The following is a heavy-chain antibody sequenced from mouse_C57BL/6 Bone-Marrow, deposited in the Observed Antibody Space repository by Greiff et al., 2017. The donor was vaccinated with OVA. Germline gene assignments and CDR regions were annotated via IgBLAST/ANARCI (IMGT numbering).Heavy chain of an antibody. CDR1: VHTCPIYL. V-gene: IGHV1-61*01. CDR2: IYPSDSET. CDR3: ATDY. J-gene: IGHJ2*01. Sequence: LHLQHPWSYLFLPVPSVKLSCKSSVHTCPIYLMDWVKQRPGQGLEWIGNIYPSDSETHYNQKFKDKATLTVDKSSSTAYMQLSSLTSEDSAVYYCATDYWGQGTTLTVSS.